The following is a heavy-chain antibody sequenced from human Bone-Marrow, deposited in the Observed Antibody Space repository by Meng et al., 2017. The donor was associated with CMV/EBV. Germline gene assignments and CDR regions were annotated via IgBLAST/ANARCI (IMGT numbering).Heavy chain of an antibody. CDR3: AREGYYDSSGYPRDAFDI. D-gene: IGHD3-22*01. CDR2: ISYDGSNK. J-gene: IGHJ3*02. CDR1: GFTFSSYA. Sequence: GGSLRLSCAASGFTFSSYAMHWVRQAPGKGLEWVAVISYDGSNKYYADSVKGRFTISRDNSKNTLYLQMNSLRAEDTAVYYCAREGYYDSSGYPRDAFDIWGQGTTVTVSS. V-gene: IGHV3-30-3*01.